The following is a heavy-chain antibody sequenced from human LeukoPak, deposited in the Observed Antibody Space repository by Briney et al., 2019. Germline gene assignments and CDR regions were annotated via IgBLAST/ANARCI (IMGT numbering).Heavy chain of an antibody. CDR3: ARDGYYDSSGSPSGAFDI. D-gene: IGHD3-22*01. CDR2: SYYSGST. J-gene: IGHJ3*02. Sequence: SETLSLTCTVSGGSISSYYWSWIRQPPGKGLEWIGYSYYSGSTNYNPSLKSRVTISVDTSKNQFSLKLSSVTAADTAVYYCARDGYYDSSGSPSGAFDIWGQGTMVTVSS. CDR1: GGSISSYY. V-gene: IGHV4-59*01.